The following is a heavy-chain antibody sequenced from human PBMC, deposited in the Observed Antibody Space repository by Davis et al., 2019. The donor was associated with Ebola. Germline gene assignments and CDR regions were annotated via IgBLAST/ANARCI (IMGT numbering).Heavy chain of an antibody. J-gene: IGHJ4*02. CDR3: ARVGSQLAIYYFDY. D-gene: IGHD2-2*01. V-gene: IGHV3-21*01. CDR1: GFTFSSYS. CDR2: ISSSSSYI. Sequence: PGGSLRLSCAASGFTFSSYSMNWVRQAPGKGLEWVSSISSSSSYIYYADSVKGRFTISRDNAKNSLYLQMNSLRAEDTAVYYCARVGSQLAIYYFDYWGQGTLVTVSS.